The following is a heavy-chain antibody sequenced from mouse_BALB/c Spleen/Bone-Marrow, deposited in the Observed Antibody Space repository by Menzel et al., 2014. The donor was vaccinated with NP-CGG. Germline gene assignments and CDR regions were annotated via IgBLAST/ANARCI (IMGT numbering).Heavy chain of an antibody. J-gene: IGHJ4*01. D-gene: IGHD4-1*01. V-gene: IGHV1-54*01. CDR2: INPGSGGT. CDR3: ARCLTGTSAMDY. Sequence: VQLQQSGAELVRPGTSVKVSCKASGYAFTNYLIEWVKQRPGQGLEWIGVINPGSGGTNYNEKFKAKATLTADKSSSTAYMQLSSLTSDDPAVYFCARCLTGTSAMDYWGQGTSVTVSS. CDR1: GYAFTNYL.